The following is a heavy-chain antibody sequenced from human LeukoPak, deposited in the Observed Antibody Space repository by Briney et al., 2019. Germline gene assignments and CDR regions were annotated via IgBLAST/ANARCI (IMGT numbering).Heavy chain of an antibody. CDR1: GGSISSYY. D-gene: IGHD6-19*01. Sequence: SETLSLTCTVSGGSISSYYWSWIRQPPGKGLEWIGYIQYSGSTNYNPSLKSRVTISVDTSKNQFSLKLSSVTAADTAVYYCARVYSSGWYYAFDIWGQGTMVTVSS. CDR3: ARVYSSGWYYAFDI. V-gene: IGHV4-59*08. J-gene: IGHJ3*02. CDR2: IQYSGST.